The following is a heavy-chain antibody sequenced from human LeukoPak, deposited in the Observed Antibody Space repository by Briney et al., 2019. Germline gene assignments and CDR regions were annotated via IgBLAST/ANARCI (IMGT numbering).Heavy chain of an antibody. CDR2: INPSGSST. J-gene: IGHJ4*02. CDR3: ASVGGGYHTYYFDY. D-gene: IGHD3-22*01. CDR1: GYSFTSHY. Sequence: ASVKVSCKASGYSFTSHYMHWVRQAPGQGLEWMGLINPSGSSTLYAQKFQGRVTMTRDMSTTTDYMELSSLRSEDTAVYYCASVGGGYHTYYFDYWGQGTLVTVSS. V-gene: IGHV1-46*01.